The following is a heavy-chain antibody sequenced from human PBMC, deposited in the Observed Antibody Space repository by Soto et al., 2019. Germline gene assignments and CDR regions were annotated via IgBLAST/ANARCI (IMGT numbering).Heavy chain of an antibody. D-gene: IGHD2-2*01. V-gene: IGHV3-7*03. J-gene: IGHJ4*02. Sequence: EVQLVESGGGLVQPEGSLRLSCAASGFSFSTSWMSWVRQAPGKGLEWVATIKPDGSEKDYVGSVKGRFTVSRDNAANSLFLQMNSLTAGDTAVYYCTTYHPFNNWGQGTLVTVSS. CDR3: TTYHPFNN. CDR1: GFSFSTSW. CDR2: IKPDGSEK.